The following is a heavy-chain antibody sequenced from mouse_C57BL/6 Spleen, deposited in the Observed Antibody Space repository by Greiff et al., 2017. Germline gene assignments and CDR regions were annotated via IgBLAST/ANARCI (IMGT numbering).Heavy chain of an antibody. CDR3: AKGRYDYGWFAD. D-gene: IGHD2-4*01. CDR2: IWGDGST. CDR1: GFSLTSYG. Sequence: VQVVESGPGLVAPSQSLSITCTVSGFSLTSYGVSWVRQPPGKGLEWLGVIWGDGSTNYHSAPISRLSISKDNSKSQVFVKLNSLQTNDTDTYDCAKGRYDYGWFADWGQGTLVTVAA. V-gene: IGHV2-3*01. J-gene: IGHJ3*01.